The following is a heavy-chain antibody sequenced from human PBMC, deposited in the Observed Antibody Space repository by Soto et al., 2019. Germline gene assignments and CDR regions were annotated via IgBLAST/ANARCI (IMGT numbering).Heavy chain of an antibody. V-gene: IGHV3-23*01. CDR3: AMLNSGSYSYHGMDV. CDR2: ISGSGGNT. J-gene: IGHJ6*02. D-gene: IGHD1-26*01. CDR1: GFTFSSYA. Sequence: EVQLLESGGDLVQPGGSLRLSCAASGFTFSSYAMNWVRQAPGKGLEWVSAISGSGGNTFYADSVKGRFTISRDNSKNTLVLQMHSLRAEDTAIYYCAMLNSGSYSYHGMDVWGQGTTVTVSS.